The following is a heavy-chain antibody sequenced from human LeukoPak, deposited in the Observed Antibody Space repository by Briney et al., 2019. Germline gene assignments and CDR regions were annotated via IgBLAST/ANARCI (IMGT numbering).Heavy chain of an antibody. J-gene: IGHJ4*02. CDR2: IRYDGSNK. Sequence: PGGSLRLSCAASGFTFSSYGMHWVRQAPGKGLEWVALIRYDGSNKYYADSVKGRFTISRDNAKNSVYLQMNSLRAEDTAVYYCARDRLPVDYWGQGTLVTVSS. CDR3: ARDRLPVDY. V-gene: IGHV3-30*02. CDR1: GFTFSSYG.